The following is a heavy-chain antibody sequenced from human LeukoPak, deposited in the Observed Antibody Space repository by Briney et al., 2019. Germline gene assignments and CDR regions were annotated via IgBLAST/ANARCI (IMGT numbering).Heavy chain of an antibody. V-gene: IGHV4-61*02. D-gene: IGHD3-22*01. CDR3: ARGLYYDSSPGYFDY. CDR2: IYTSGST. J-gene: IGHJ4*02. Sequence: SETLSLTCTVSGGSISSGSYYWSWIRQPAGKGLEWIGRIYTSGSTNYNPSLKSQVTISVDTSKNQFSLKLSSVTAADTAVYYCARGLYYDSSPGYFDYWGQGTLVTVSS. CDR1: GGSISSGSYY.